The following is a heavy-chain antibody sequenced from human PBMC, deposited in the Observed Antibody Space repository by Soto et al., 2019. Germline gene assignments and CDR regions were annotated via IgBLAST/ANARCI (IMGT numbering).Heavy chain of an antibody. V-gene: IGHV3-15*07. J-gene: IGHJ6*02. CDR3: TTGSGYDLYYYYGMDV. D-gene: IGHD5-12*01. CDR2: IKSKTDGGTT. CDR1: GFTFSNAW. Sequence: GGSLRLSCAASGFTFSNAWMNWVRQAPGKGLEWVGRIKSKTDGGTTDYAAPVKGRFTISRDDSKNTLYLQMNSLKTEDTAVYYCTTGSGYDLYYYYGMDVWGQGTTVTVSS.